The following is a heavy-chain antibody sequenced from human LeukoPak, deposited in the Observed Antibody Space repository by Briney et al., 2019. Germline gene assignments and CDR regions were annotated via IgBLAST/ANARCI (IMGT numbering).Heavy chain of an antibody. J-gene: IGHJ4*02. Sequence: PGGSLRLSCAASGFTFSSYAMSWVRQAPGKGLEWVAVISYDGSNKYYADSVKGRFTISRDNSKNTLYLQMNSLRAEDTAVYYCASTYGSGSPIDYWGQGTLVTVSS. CDR3: ASTYGSGSPIDY. D-gene: IGHD3-10*01. CDR1: GFTFSSYA. CDR2: ISYDGSNK. V-gene: IGHV3-30-3*01.